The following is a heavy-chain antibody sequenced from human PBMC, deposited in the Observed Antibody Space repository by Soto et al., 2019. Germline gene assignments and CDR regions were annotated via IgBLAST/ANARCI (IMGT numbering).Heavy chain of an antibody. V-gene: IGHV4-59*01. D-gene: IGHD3-22*01. CDR1: GGYIGSYY. CDR3: ARGPRVRSYYYDSSGYYHIDY. Sequence: SETLSLTCTVSGGYIGSYYWSWIRQPPGKGLEWIGYIYYSGSTNYNPSLKSRVTISVDTSKNQFSLKLSSVTAADTAVYYCARGPRVRSYYYDSSGYYHIDYWGQGTLVTVS. J-gene: IGHJ4*02. CDR2: IYYSGST.